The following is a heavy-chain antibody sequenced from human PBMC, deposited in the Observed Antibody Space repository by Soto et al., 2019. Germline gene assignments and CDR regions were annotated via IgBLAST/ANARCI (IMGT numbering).Heavy chain of an antibody. Sequence: PGGSLRLSCAASGFTFSSYAMSWVRQAPGKGLEWVSAISGSGGSTYYADSVKGRFTISRDNSKNTLYLQMNSLRAEDTAVYYCAKGGRRIAARHHFGSPFDPWGQGTLVTVSS. CDR1: GFTFSSYA. CDR3: AKGGRRIAARHHFGSPFDP. CDR2: ISGSGGST. D-gene: IGHD6-6*01. J-gene: IGHJ5*02. V-gene: IGHV3-23*01.